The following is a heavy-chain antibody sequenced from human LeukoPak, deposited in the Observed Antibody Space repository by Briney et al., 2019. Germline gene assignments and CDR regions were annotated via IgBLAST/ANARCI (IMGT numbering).Heavy chain of an antibody. D-gene: IGHD2-2*01. CDR3: AMTIYCSSTSCFLDY. CDR2: INPSGGST. Sequence: ASVKVSCKASGYTFTSYYMHWVRQAPGRGLEWMGIINPSGGSTSYAQKFQGRVTMTRDTSTSTVYMELSSLRSEDTAVYYCAMTIYCSSTSCFLDYWGQGTLVTVSS. V-gene: IGHV1-46*01. J-gene: IGHJ4*02. CDR1: GYTFTSYY.